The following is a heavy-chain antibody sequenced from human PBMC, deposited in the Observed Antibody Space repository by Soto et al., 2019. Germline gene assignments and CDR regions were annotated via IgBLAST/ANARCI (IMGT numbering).Heavy chain of an antibody. Sequence: GGSLRLSCAASGFTFSSYGMHWVRQAPGKGLEWVAVISYDGSNKYYADSVKGRFTISRDNSENTLYPQMNSLRAEDTAVYYCAKGPPIVVVVANFDYWGQGTLVTVSS. CDR3: AKGPPIVVVVANFDY. D-gene: IGHD2-15*01. J-gene: IGHJ4*02. V-gene: IGHV3-30*18. CDR1: GFTFSSYG. CDR2: ISYDGSNK.